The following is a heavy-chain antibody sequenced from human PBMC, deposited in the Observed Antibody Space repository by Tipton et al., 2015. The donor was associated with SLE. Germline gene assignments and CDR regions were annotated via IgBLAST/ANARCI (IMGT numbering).Heavy chain of an antibody. CDR2: IYYSGST. Sequence: TLSLTCTVSGGSIGSGDYFWSWIRQPPGKGLEWIGYIYYSGSTYYNPSLKSRVTISVDTSKNQFSLKLSSVTAADTAVYYCARDSRTTAAAFDIWGQGTMVTVSS. J-gene: IGHJ3*02. CDR1: GGSIGSGDYF. CDR3: ARDSRTTAAAFDI. V-gene: IGHV4-30-4*01. D-gene: IGHD1-7*01.